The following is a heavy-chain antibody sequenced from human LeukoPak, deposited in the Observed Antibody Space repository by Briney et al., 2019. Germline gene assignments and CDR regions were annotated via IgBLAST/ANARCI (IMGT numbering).Heavy chain of an antibody. CDR1: GFTFSSNG. CDR2: ISYDGSNK. J-gene: IGHJ4*02. CDR3: ARASGSYLYYFDY. D-gene: IGHD1-26*01. V-gene: IGHV3-30*03. Sequence: GGSLRLSCAASGFTFSSNGMHWVRQAPGKGLEWVAVISYDGSNKHYADSVKGRFTISRDNSKNTLYLQMNSLRAEDTAVYYCARASGSYLYYFDYWGQGTLVTVSS.